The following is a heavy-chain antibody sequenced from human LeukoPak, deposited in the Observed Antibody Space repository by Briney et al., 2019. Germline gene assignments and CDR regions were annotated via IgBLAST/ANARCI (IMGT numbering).Heavy chain of an antibody. CDR1: GYSFTSNY. CDR3: ARDQEAFDY. Sequence: EALVKVSCKASGYSFTSNYIHWVRQAPGQGLEWMGMIYPRDGSTSYAQKFLGRVTVTRDTSTSTVHMELSGLRSEDTAVYYCARDQEAFDYWGQGTLVTVPS. J-gene: IGHJ4*02. CDR2: IYPRDGST. V-gene: IGHV1-46*01.